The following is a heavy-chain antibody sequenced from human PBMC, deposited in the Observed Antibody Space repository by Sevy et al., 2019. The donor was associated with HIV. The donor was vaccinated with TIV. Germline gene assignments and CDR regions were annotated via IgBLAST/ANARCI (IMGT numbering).Heavy chain of an antibody. J-gene: IGHJ5*02. V-gene: IGHV5-51*01. CDR2: IYPGDSDT. D-gene: IGHD3-10*01. CDR1: GYSFTSYW. CDR3: ARRGYYGSGSSPIKQNNWFDP. Sequence: GESLKISCKGSGYSFTSYWIGWVRQMPGKGLEWMGIIYPGDSDTRYSRSFQGQVSISADKSISTAYLQWSSLKASDTAMYYCARRGYYGSGSSPIKQNNWFDPWGQGTLVTVSS.